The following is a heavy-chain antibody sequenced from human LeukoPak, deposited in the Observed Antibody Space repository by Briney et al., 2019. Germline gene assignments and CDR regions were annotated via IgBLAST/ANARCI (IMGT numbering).Heavy chain of an antibody. V-gene: IGHV3-48*03. CDR2: ISSSGSTI. CDR1: GFTFSSYE. CDR3: ARDHGLFYGMDV. D-gene: IGHD2-15*01. J-gene: IGHJ6*04. Sequence: PGGSLSLSCAASGFTFSSYEMNWVRQAPGKGLEWVSYISSSGSTIYYADSVEGRFTISRDNAKNSLYLQMNSLRAEDTAVYYCARDHGLFYGMDVWGKGTTVTVSS.